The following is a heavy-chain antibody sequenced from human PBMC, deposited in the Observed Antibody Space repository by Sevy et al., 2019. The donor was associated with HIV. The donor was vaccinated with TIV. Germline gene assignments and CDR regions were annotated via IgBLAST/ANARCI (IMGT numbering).Heavy chain of an antibody. V-gene: IGHV3-48*02. CDR3: ARVSPYYXXXSGYYHEAFDI. D-gene: IGHD3-22*01. CDR2: ISSSSSTI. J-gene: IGHJ3*02. Sequence: GGSLRLSCAASGFTFSSYSMNWVRQAPGKGLEWVSYISSSSSTIYYADSVKGRFTISRDNAKNSLYLQMNSLRDEDXXXXYCARVSPYYXXXSGYYHEAFDIWGQGTMVTVSS. CDR1: GFTFSSYS.